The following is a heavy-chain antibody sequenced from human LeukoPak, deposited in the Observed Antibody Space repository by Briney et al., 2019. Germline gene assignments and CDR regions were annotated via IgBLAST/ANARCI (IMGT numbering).Heavy chain of an antibody. Sequence: SETLSLTCAVYGGSFSGYYWSWIRQPPGKGLEWIGEINHSGSTNYNPSPKSRVTISVDTSKNQFSLKLSSVTAADTAVYYCARRAGYCSSTSCYWAYYFDYWGQGTLVTVSS. D-gene: IGHD2-2*01. CDR1: GGSFSGYY. J-gene: IGHJ4*02. CDR3: ARRAGYCSSTSCYWAYYFDY. CDR2: INHSGST. V-gene: IGHV4-34*01.